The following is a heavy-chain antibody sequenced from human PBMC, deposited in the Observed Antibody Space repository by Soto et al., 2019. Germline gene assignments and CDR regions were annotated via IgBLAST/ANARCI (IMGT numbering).Heavy chain of an antibody. D-gene: IGHD4-17*01. CDR1: GYTFTSYD. J-gene: IGHJ4*02. V-gene: IGHV1-8*01. Sequence: QVQLVQSGAEVKKPGASVKVSCKASGYTFTSYDINWVRQATGQGLGWMGWMNPNSGNTGYAQKFQGRVTMTRNTSISTAYMKLSSLRSEDTAVYYCARAGRSSFYGDSDYWGQGTLVTVSS. CDR3: ARAGRSSFYGDSDY. CDR2: MNPNSGNT.